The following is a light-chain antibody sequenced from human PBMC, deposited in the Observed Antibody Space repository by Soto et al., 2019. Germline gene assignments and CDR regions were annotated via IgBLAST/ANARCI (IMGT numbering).Light chain of an antibody. J-gene: IGLJ3*02. Sequence: QSVLTQPPSVSGAPGQRLTISCAGTSSNIGAGFDVHWYQQLPGTAPKLLIYSNIQRPSGVPDRFSGSKSGTSASLAITGLQSEDEADYYCSTWDDTLKGPVFGGGTKLTVL. CDR2: SNI. V-gene: IGLV1-40*01. CDR1: SSNIGAGFD. CDR3: STWDDTLKGPV.